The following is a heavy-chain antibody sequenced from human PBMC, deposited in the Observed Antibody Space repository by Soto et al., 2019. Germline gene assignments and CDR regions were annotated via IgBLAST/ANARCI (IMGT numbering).Heavy chain of an antibody. CDR3: ARKYSSRHYYDSSCYYRGVGFDY. Sequence: QVQLVQSGAEVKKPGASVKVSCKASGYTFTSYDINWVRQATGQGLEWMGWMNPNSGNTGYAQKFQGRVTLTRNTSISTAYMELSSLKSEDTAVYYCARKYSSRHYYDSSCYYRGVGFDYWGPGTLVTVSS. D-gene: IGHD3-22*01. CDR1: GYTFTSYD. CDR2: MNPNSGNT. V-gene: IGHV1-8*01. J-gene: IGHJ4*02.